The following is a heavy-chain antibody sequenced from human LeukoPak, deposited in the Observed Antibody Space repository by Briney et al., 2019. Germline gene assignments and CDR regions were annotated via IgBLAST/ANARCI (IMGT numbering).Heavy chain of an antibody. Sequence: GGSLRLSCAASEFTFSNYAMSWVRQAPGKGLEWVSGSTGTGYSTYYADSVKGRFTISRGNSKNTLYLQMNSLRAEDTAVYYCVKWVRMGVTSAFDIWGQGTMLTVSS. CDR2: STGTGYST. CDR1: EFTFSNYA. D-gene: IGHD1-26*01. J-gene: IGHJ3*02. V-gene: IGHV3-23*01. CDR3: VKWVRMGVTSAFDI.